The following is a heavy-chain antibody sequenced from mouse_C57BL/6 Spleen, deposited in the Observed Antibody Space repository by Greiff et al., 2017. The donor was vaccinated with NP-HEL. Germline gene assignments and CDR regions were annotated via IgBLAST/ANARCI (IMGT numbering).Heavy chain of an antibody. D-gene: IGHD1-1*01. J-gene: IGHJ4*01. V-gene: IGHV1-85*01. CDR3: ARWRGYYGGRYYAMDY. CDR1: GYTFTSYD. Sequence: QVQLQQSGPELVKPGASVKLSCKASGYTFTSYDINWVKQRPGQGLEWIGWIYPRDGSTKYNEKFKGKATLTVDTSSSTAYMELRSLTSEDSAVFFCARWRGYYGGRYYAMDYWGKGTTVTVSS. CDR2: IYPRDGST.